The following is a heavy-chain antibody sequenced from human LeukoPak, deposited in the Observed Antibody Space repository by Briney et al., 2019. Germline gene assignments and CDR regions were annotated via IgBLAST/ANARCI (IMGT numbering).Heavy chain of an antibody. CDR3: ARELEQQLPKGDQGDAFDI. J-gene: IGHJ3*02. D-gene: IGHD6-13*01. Sequence: SQTLSLTCTVSGGSISSGSYYWSWIRQPAGKGLEWIGRIYTSGSTNYNPSLKSRVTISVDTSKNQFSLKLSSVTAADTAVYYCARELEQQLPKGDQGDAFDIWGQGTMVTVSS. CDR2: IYTSGST. CDR1: GGSISSGSYY. V-gene: IGHV4-61*02.